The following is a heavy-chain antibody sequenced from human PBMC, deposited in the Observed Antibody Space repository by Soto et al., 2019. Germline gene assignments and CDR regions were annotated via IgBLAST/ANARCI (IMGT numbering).Heavy chain of an antibody. CDR1: GFSFSNYA. D-gene: IGHD1-26*01. J-gene: IGHJ4*02. V-gene: IGHV3-33*01. CDR2: IWYDGSNK. Sequence: GGSLRLSCAASGFSFSNYAMHWVRQAPGKGLEWVAVIWYDGSNKYYADSVKGRFTISKDNSQTMVYLQMNSLRAEDTAVYYCTRDPYGGSRYYFDSWGQGTLVTVYS. CDR3: TRDPYGGSRYYFDS.